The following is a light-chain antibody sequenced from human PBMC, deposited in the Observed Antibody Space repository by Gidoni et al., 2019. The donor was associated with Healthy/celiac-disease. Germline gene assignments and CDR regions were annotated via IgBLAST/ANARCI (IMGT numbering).Light chain of an antibody. J-gene: IGKJ4*01. CDR1: QSISSY. CDR2: AAS. Sequence: DSQMTQSPSSLSASVGDRVTITCRASQSISSYLNWYQQKPGKAPKLLIYAASSLQSGVPSRFSCSGSGTDFTLTISSLQPEDFATYYCQQSYSTPPTFGGGTKVEIK. CDR3: QQSYSTPPT. V-gene: IGKV1-39*01.